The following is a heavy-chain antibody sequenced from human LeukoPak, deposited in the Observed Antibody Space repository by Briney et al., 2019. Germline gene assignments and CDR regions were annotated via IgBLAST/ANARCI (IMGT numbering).Heavy chain of an antibody. D-gene: IGHD6-13*01. Sequence: ASVKVSCKASGYTFTGYYMHWVRQAPGQGLEWMGWINPNSGGTNYAQKFQGRVTMTRDTSISTAYMELSRLRSDDTAVYYCVYSSSSLLCYFDYWGQGTLVTVSS. CDR1: GYTFTGYY. V-gene: IGHV1-2*02. CDR3: VYSSSSLLCYFDY. J-gene: IGHJ4*02. CDR2: INPNSGGT.